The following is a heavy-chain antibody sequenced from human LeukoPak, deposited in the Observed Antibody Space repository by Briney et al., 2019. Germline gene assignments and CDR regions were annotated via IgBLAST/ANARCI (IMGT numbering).Heavy chain of an antibody. CDR1: GYTFTSYD. CDR3: ARVRGYAGTEVDY. J-gene: IGHJ4*02. CDR2: MNPNSGNT. Sequence: ASVKVSRKASGYTFTSYDINWVRQATGQGLEWMGWMNPNSGNTGYAQKFQGRVTMTRNTSISTAYMELSSLRSEDTAVYYCARVRGYAGTEVDYWGQGTLVTVSS. D-gene: IGHD3-10*01. V-gene: IGHV1-8*01.